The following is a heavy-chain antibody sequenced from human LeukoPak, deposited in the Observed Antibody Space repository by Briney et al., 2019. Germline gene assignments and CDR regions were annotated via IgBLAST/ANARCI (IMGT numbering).Heavy chain of an antibody. V-gene: IGHV1-2*02. CDR1: GYTFTGYY. CDR3: ARGYSSSWYLPGFDP. CDR2: INPNSGGT. D-gene: IGHD6-13*01. Sequence: ASVKVSCKASGYTFTGYYMHWVRQAPGQGLEWMGWINPNSGGTNYAQKFQGRVTMTRDTSISTAYMELSRLRSDDTAVYYCARGYSSSWYLPGFDPWGQGTLVTVSS. J-gene: IGHJ5*02.